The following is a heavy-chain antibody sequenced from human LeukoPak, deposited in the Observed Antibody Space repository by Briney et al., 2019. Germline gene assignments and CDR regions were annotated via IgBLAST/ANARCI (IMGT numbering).Heavy chain of an antibody. CDR3: ALVTIFGVVSPNFDY. CDR1: GYTFTSYG. D-gene: IGHD3-3*01. J-gene: IGHJ4*02. CDR2: ISAYNGNT. Sequence: ASVKVSCKASGYTFTSYGISWVRQAPGQGLEWMGWISAYNGNTNYAQKLQGRVTMTTDTSTSTAYMELRCLRSDDTAVYYCALVTIFGVVSPNFDYWGQGTLVTVSS. V-gene: IGHV1-18*01.